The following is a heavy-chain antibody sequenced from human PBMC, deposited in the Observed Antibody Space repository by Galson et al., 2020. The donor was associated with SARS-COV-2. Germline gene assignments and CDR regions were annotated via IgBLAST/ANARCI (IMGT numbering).Heavy chain of an antibody. CDR3: ARVDDYYDYSGYYLHHGMDV. CDR2: ISYTGST. J-gene: IGHJ6*02. CDR1: GGSTSSYY. D-gene: IGHD3-22*01. V-gene: IGHV4-59*01. Sequence: SQTLLLTCTVSGGSTSSYYWSWIRQPSGRGLEWIGYISYTGSTVYSPSLKTRITISLDTSKTQFSLKLTSVTAADTATYYCARVDDYYDYSGYYLHHGMDVWGPGTTVTVS.